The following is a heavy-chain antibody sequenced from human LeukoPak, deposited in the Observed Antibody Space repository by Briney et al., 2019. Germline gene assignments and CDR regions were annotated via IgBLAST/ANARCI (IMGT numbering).Heavy chain of an antibody. CDR1: GYSISSGYY. D-gene: IGHD2-2*01. V-gene: IGHV4-38-2*02. Sequence: PSETLSLTCTVSGYSISSGYYWGWIRQPPGKGLEWIGSIYHSGSTYYNPSLKSRVTISVDTSKNQFSLKLSSVTAADTAVYYCARARWDIVVVGVWFDPWGQGTLVTVSS. CDR3: ARARWDIVVVGVWFDP. CDR2: IYHSGST. J-gene: IGHJ5*02.